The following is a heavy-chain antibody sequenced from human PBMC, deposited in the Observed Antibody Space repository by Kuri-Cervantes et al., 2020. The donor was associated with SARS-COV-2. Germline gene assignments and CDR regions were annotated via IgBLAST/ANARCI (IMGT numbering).Heavy chain of an antibody. CDR2: ISGSGGST. CDR1: GFTFSSYA. V-gene: IGHV3-23*01. J-gene: IGHJ4*02. Sequence: GESLKISCAASGFTFSSYAMSWVRQAPGKGLEWVSAISGSGGSTYYADSVKGRFTISRDNSKNTLYLQTNSLRAEDTAVYYCAKGIRRFLESLDYWGQGTLVTVSS. D-gene: IGHD3-3*01. CDR3: AKGIRRFLESLDY.